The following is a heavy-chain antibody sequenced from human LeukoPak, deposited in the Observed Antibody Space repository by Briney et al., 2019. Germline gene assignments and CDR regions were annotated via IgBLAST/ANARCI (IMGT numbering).Heavy chain of an antibody. D-gene: IGHD3-22*01. J-gene: IGHJ4*02. CDR1: GGTSSSYA. CDR2: IIPIFGTA. Sequence: SVKVSCKASGGTSSSYAISWVRQAPGQGLEWMGRIIPIFGTANYAQKFQGRVTITTDESTSTAYMELSSLRSEDTAVYYCARAQYYYDSSGYFDYWGQGTLVTVSS. V-gene: IGHV1-69*05. CDR3: ARAQYYYDSSGYFDY.